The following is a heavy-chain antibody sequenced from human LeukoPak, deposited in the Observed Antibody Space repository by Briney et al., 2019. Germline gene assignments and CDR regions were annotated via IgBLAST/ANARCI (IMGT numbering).Heavy chain of an antibody. Sequence: GGSLRLSCAASGFTFSSYWMHWVRQAPGKGLVWVSRINSDGSSTSYADSVKGRFTISRDNAENTLYLQMNSLRAEDTAVYYCARDGSGWYGGLYYYYYMDVWGKGTTVTISS. J-gene: IGHJ6*03. CDR3: ARDGSGWYGGLYYYYYMDV. CDR2: INSDGSST. V-gene: IGHV3-74*01. D-gene: IGHD6-19*01. CDR1: GFTFSSYW.